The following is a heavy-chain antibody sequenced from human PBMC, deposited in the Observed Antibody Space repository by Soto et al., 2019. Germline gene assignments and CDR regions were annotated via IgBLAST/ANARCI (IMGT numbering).Heavy chain of an antibody. J-gene: IGHJ4*02. Sequence: SETLSLTCTVSGGSISSSSYYWGWIRQPPGKGLEWIGSIYYSGITYYNPSLKSRVTISVNTSKNQFSLEVSSVTAADTAVYYCARQSSGSYYYFDYWGQGTLVTVSS. D-gene: IGHD1-26*01. CDR2: IYYSGIT. V-gene: IGHV4-39*01. CDR3: ARQSSGSYYYFDY. CDR1: GGSISSSSYY.